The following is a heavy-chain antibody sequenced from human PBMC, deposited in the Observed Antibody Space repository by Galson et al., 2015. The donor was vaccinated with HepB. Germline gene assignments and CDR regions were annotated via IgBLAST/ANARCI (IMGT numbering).Heavy chain of an antibody. J-gene: IGHJ4*02. D-gene: IGHD3-3*01. V-gene: IGHV3-73*01. CDR3: TRPHFLDDFWSGYSNDY. CDR2: IRSKANSYAT. Sequence: SLRLPCAASGFSFSGSALHWVRRASGKGLEWVGRIRSKANSYATAYAASVKGRFTISRDDSKNTAYLQMNSLKTEDTAVYYCTRPHFLDDFWSGYSNDYWGQGTLVTVSS. CDR1: GFSFSGSA.